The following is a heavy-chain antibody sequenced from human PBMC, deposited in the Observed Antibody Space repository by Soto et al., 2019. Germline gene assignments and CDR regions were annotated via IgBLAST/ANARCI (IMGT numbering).Heavy chain of an antibody. V-gene: IGHV3-48*01. CDR2: IRSSSSTI. CDR1: GFTFSSYS. Sequence: PGGSLRLSCAASGFTFSSYSMNWVRQAPGKGLEWVSYIRSSSSTIYYADSVKGRFTVSRDNAKNSLYLQVNSLRAEDTAVYYCARGDYYGMDVWGQGTTVTVSS. CDR3: ARGDYYGMDV. J-gene: IGHJ6*02.